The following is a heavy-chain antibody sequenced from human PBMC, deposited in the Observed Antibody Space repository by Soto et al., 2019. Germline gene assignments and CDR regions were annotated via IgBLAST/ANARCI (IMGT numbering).Heavy chain of an antibody. CDR1: GGSVSSGIYY. Sequence: PSETLSITYTVSGGSVSSGIYYWSWIRQPPGKGLEWIGYIYYSGSTNYNPSLKSRVTISVDTSKNQFSLKLSSVTAADTAVYYCARVTPVGATYWGQGTLVTVSS. V-gene: IGHV4-61*01. CDR3: ARVTPVGATY. D-gene: IGHD1-26*01. J-gene: IGHJ4*02. CDR2: IYYSGST.